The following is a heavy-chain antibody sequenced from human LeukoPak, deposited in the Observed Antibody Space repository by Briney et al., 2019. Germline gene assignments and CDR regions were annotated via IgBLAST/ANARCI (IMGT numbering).Heavy chain of an antibody. Sequence: GESLNISGKASGYTFTSFFIGWVHQMPGQGLEWMGIIYPGDSDTRYSPSFQGQVTISADKSISTAYLQWSSLKASDTAMYYCARTGRTLAVYYWGQGNQLSVSS. V-gene: IGHV5-51*07. CDR1: GYTFTSFF. CDR3: ARTGRTLAVYY. D-gene: IGHD6-19*01. J-gene: IGHJ4*02. CDR2: IYPGDSDT.